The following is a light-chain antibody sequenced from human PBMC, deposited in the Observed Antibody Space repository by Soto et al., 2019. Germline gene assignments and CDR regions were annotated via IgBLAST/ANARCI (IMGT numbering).Light chain of an antibody. CDR1: SSDVGGYDY. CDR2: EVN. J-gene: IGLJ1*01. Sequence: QSVVTQPASVSGSPGQSMTISCTGTSSDVGGYDYVSWYQHHPGKAPKLMIFEVNNRPSEVSNRFSGSKSGNTASLTISGLQVEDEADYYCTSYAISSPYVFGTGTKVTVL. CDR3: TSYAISSPYV. V-gene: IGLV2-14*01.